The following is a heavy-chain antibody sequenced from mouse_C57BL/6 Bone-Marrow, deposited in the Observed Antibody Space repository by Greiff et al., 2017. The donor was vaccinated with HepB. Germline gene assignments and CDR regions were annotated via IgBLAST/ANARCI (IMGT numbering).Heavy chain of an antibody. V-gene: IGHV14-3*01. J-gene: IGHJ1*03. CDR3: AFHYYGSSYWYFDV. Sequence: EVQLVESVAELVRPGASVKLSCTASGFNIKNTYMHWVKQRPEQGLEWIGRIVPANGNTKYAPKFQGKATITEDTSSNTAYLQLSSLTSEDTATYYCAFHYYGSSYWYFDVWGTGTTVTVSS. D-gene: IGHD1-1*01. CDR1: GFNIKNTY. CDR2: IVPANGNT.